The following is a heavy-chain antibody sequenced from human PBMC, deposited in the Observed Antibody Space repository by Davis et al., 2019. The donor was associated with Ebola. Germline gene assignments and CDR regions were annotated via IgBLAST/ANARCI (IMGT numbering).Heavy chain of an antibody. D-gene: IGHD3-10*01. V-gene: IGHV3-15*05. CDR1: GFTFSNAW. CDR3: ARDRYYTIDV. CDR2: VKRKTVGGTA. Sequence: GGSLRLSCAASGFTFSNAWMTWVRQAPGKGLEWVGRVKRKTVGGTADYAAPVKGRFSISRDDSQNTVYLQMNSLRAEDTAVYYCARDRYYTIDVWGQGTTVTVSS. J-gene: IGHJ6*02.